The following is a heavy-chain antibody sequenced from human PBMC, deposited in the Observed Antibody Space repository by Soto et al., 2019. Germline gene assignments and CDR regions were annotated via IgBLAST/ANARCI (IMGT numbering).Heavy chain of an antibody. CDR3: ARGDYYDANGPFSDAFDI. J-gene: IGHJ3*02. CDR1: GFTFSTYW. CDR2: IKPDGSEK. V-gene: IGHV3-7*04. Sequence: AGGSLRLSCAASGFTFSTYWMSWVRQAPGKGLEWVANIKPDGSEKWYVDSVKGRFTISRDNAKNSLYLQMSSLRAEDTAVYYCARGDYYDANGPFSDAFDISGQGTMVTVSS. D-gene: IGHD3-22*01.